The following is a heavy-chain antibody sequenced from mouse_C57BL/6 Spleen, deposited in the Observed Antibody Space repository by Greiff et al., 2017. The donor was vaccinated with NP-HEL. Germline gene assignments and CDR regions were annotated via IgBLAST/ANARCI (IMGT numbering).Heavy chain of an antibody. CDR3: AAQLGQAWFAY. CDR1: GYTFTDYY. D-gene: IGHD4-1*02. CDR2: IGPGSGST. J-gene: IGHJ3*01. Sequence: VQLQQSGAELVKPGASVKISCKASGYTFTDYYINWVKQRPGQGLEWIGKIGPGSGSTYYNEKFKGKATLTADKSSSTAYMQRSSLTSEDSADYFCAAQLGQAWFAYWGQGTLVTVSA. V-gene: IGHV1-77*01.